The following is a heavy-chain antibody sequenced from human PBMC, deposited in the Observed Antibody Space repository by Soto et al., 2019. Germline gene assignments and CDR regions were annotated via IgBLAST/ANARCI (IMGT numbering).Heavy chain of an antibody. CDR1: GYTFLNHD. D-gene: IGHD3-10*01. CDR3: ARGDQFGFGVGY. CDR2: MVPDSGRT. Sequence: ASVKVSCKASGYTFLNHDINWVRQAPGQGLERMGWMVPDSGRTGYAKKYQGRVTMTRNTSTSTAYMELNSLTNEDTAVYYCARGDQFGFGVGYWGQGTPVTVSS. V-gene: IGHV1-8*01. J-gene: IGHJ4*02.